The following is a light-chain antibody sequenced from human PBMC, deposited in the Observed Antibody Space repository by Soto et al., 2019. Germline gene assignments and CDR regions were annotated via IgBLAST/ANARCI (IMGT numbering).Light chain of an antibody. Sequence: EIVLTQSPATLSLSPGERAILSCRASQSFSTFFAWYQQKPGQAPRLLIYDASERATGIPARFSGSGSGTDFTLPISSLEPEDFAVYYCQHRFNWPLTFGGGTTVELK. CDR2: DAS. CDR1: QSFSTF. V-gene: IGKV3-11*01. CDR3: QHRFNWPLT. J-gene: IGKJ4*01.